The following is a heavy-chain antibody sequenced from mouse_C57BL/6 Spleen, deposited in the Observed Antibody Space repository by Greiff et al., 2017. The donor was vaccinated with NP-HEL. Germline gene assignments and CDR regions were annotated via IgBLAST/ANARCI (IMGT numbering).Heavy chain of an antibody. J-gene: IGHJ4*01. D-gene: IGHD1-1*01. CDR3: RRRGYGRFYAMDY. V-gene: IGHV1-15*01. CDR1: GYTFTDYE. Sequence: VQLQQSGAELVRPGASVTLSCKASGYTFTDYEMHWVKQTPVHGLEWIGAIDPETGGTSYNQKFKGKAILTADKSSSTAYMQLRSLTSEDSAVYYCRRRGYGRFYAMDYWGQGTSVTVSS. CDR2: IDPETGGT.